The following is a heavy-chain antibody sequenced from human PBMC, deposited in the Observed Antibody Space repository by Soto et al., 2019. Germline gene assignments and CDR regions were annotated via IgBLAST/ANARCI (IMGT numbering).Heavy chain of an antibody. D-gene: IGHD6-19*01. J-gene: IGHJ5*02. CDR1: GFSISSYG. CDR3: AKDHVNSGPSHDCFDP. CDR2: VAYDGSYP. Sequence: QVQLVESGGGVVQPGRSLRLSCAASGFSISSYGMHWVRQTPGKGLQWVAVVAYDGSYPHYADSVKGRFTISRDISKNTLFLEMDSLKPEDTAVYYCAKDHVNSGPSHDCFDPWSQGTLVTVSS. V-gene: IGHV3-30*18.